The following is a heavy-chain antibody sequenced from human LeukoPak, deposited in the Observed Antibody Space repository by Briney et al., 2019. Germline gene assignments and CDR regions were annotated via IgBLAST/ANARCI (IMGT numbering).Heavy chain of an antibody. V-gene: IGHV3-33*06. D-gene: IGHD6-19*01. CDR2: IWFDGSNK. J-gene: IGHJ6*02. Sequence: GRSLRLSCTASGFTFSSYGMHWVRQAPGKGLEWVAVIWFDGSNKYYADSVKGRLTISRDNSKSTLYLQMNSLRAEDTAVYYCAKAVAATGHYYFGTDVWGQGTTVTVSS. CDR1: GFTFSSYG. CDR3: AKAVAATGHYYFGTDV.